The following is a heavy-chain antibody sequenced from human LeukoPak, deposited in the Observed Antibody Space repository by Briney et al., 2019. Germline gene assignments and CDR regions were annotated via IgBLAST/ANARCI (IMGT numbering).Heavy chain of an antibody. J-gene: IGHJ3*02. D-gene: IGHD6-19*01. CDR3: ARSIAVAGSVGAFDI. Sequence: PSETLSLTCTVSGGSISSGGYYWSWIRQHPGKGLEWIGYIYYSGSTYYNPSLKSRVTISVDTSKNQFSLKLSSVTAADTAVYYCARSIAVAGSVGAFDIWGQGTMVTVSS. CDR2: IYYSGST. V-gene: IGHV4-31*03. CDR1: GGSISSGGYY.